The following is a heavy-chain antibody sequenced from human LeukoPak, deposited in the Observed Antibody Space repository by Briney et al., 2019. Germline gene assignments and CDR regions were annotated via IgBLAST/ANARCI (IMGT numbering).Heavy chain of an antibody. Sequence: SETLSLTCAVYGGSFSGYYWSWIRQPPGKGLEWIGEINHSGSTNYNPPLKSRVTISVDTSKNQFSLKLSSVTAADTAVYYCARRRLAAAGHNWFDPWGQGTLVTVSS. CDR3: ARRRLAAAGHNWFDP. D-gene: IGHD6-13*01. V-gene: IGHV4-34*01. CDR2: INHSGST. J-gene: IGHJ5*02. CDR1: GGSFSGYY.